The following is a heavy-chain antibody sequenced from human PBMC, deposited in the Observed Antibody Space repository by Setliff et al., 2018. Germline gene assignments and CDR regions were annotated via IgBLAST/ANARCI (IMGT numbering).Heavy chain of an antibody. D-gene: IGHD2-2*01. CDR2: ISAYSGNT. V-gene: IGHV1-18*04. CDR1: GYTFSNYG. Sequence: ASVKVSCKASGYTFSNYGITWVRQAPGQGLERMGWISAYSGNTKYALTLQGRVTMTIDTSTDTVYMELRSLTSDDTAVYYCSRLVRYCTRTSCQRASGEDYWGQGTLVTVSS. CDR3: SRLVRYCTRTSCQRASGEDY. J-gene: IGHJ4*02.